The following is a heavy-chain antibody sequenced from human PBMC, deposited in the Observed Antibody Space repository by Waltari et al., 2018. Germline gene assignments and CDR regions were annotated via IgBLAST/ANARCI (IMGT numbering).Heavy chain of an antibody. CDR2: IYYSGST. V-gene: IGHV4-39*01. J-gene: IGHJ4*02. CDR1: GGSISSSSYY. D-gene: IGHD3-3*01. CDR3: ARQDFAPDY. Sequence: QLQLQESGPGLVKPSETLSLTCTVSGGSISSSSYYWGGSRQPPGKGLEWIGSIYYSGSTYYHQSLQGRVTISVDTSKNQFSLKLSSVTAADTAVYYCARQDFAPDYWGQGTLVTVSS.